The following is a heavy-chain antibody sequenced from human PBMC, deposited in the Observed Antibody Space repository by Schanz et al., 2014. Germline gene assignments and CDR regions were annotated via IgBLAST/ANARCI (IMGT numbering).Heavy chain of an antibody. CDR1: GGTFTSYA. J-gene: IGHJ6*02. CDR2: IIPIVDIT. CDR3: ATIGVNDYWRFGVPL. V-gene: IGHV1-69*04. D-gene: IGHD3-16*01. Sequence: QVQLVQSGAEVRKPGSSVRVSCTASGGTFTSYAFSWVRQAPGQGLEWMGRIIPIVDITNYAQKFLGRVTITADKEKRTAESERKRRREEEKEGEECATIGVNDYWRFGVPLWGQGTTVTVSS.